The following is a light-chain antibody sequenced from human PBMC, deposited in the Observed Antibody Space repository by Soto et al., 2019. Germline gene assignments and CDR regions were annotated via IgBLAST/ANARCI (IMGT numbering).Light chain of an antibody. CDR2: EDD. CDR3: HSYDDDWV. J-gene: IGLJ3*02. V-gene: IGLV6-57*04. CDR1: SGSIASSY. Sequence: NFMLTQPHSVSESPGKTVTISCTRSSGSIASSYVQWYQQRPGSAPTTVIYEDDQRPSGVPDRFSGSIDSSSNSASLTISGLRTEDEADYFCHSYDDDWVFGGGTKLTVL.